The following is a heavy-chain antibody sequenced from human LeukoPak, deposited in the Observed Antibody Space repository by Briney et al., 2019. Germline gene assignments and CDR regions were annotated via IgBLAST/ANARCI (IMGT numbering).Heavy chain of an antibody. CDR2: ISWNSGSI. CDR3: AKGTGCYWTFFDD. D-gene: IGHD1-26*01. J-gene: IGHJ4*02. Sequence: GGSLRLSCAATGFTFDDYAMHWVRHSPGRGLEWVSGISWNSGSIDYAASVRGRFTISRDNANNSLYLQMNSLRPEDSALYYCAKGTGCYWTFFDDWGQGTLVTVSS. V-gene: IGHV3-9*01. CDR1: GFTFDDYA.